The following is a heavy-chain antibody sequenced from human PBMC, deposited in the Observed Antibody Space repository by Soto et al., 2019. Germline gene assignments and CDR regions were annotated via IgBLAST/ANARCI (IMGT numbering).Heavy chain of an antibody. Sequence: EVELVESGGGLIQPGGSLRLSCAASGCTVSSNYVSWVRQAPGKGLEWVSVIYSGGSTYYADSVKGRFTISRDNSKNTLYLQMNSLRAEDTAVYYCASGLLVPAPGDYWGQGTLVTVSS. CDR2: IYSGGST. CDR3: ASGLLVPAPGDY. CDR1: GCTVSSNY. V-gene: IGHV3-53*01. J-gene: IGHJ4*02. D-gene: IGHD2-2*01.